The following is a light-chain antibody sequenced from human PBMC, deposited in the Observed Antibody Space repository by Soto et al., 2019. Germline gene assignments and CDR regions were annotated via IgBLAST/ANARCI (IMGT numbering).Light chain of an antibody. V-gene: IGKV3-20*01. Sequence: EIVLTPSPGTLSLSPGDRATLSCRASQSFSGNSLAWYQHKPGQAPMLLIYGASTSPTGIPDKFSGSGSGTDFTLTISRLDPEDCAEAYCQQYGSSRDNFGQGTKLEIK. J-gene: IGKJ2*01. CDR1: QSFSGNS. CDR2: GAS. CDR3: QQYGSSRDN.